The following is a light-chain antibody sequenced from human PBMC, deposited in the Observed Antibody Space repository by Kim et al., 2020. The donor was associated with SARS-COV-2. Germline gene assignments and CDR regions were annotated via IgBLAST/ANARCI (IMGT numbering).Light chain of an antibody. CDR3: QQSGLPLLT. CDR1: QSVSSNN. V-gene: IGKV3-20*01. Sequence: IVLTQSPGTLSLSPGERATLSCRASQSVSSNNLAWYQQKPGQAPRLLIYDASTRATGIPDRFTGSGSGTDFTLAISRLEPEDFAVYYCQQSGLPLLTFGGGAKVDI. CDR2: DAS. J-gene: IGKJ4*01.